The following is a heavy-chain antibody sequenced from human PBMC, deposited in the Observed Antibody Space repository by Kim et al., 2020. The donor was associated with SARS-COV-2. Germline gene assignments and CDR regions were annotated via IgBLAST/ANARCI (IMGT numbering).Heavy chain of an antibody. D-gene: IGHD6-19*01. V-gene: IGHV4-59*01. Sequence: SETLSLTCTVSGGSISSYYWSWIRQPPGKGLEWIGYIYYSGSTNYNPSLKSRVTISVDTSKNQFSLKLSSVTAADTAVYYCARDLPEQWLGLASGWFDPWGQGTLVTVSS. J-gene: IGHJ5*02. CDR1: GGSISSYY. CDR3: ARDLPEQWLGLASGWFDP. CDR2: IYYSGST.